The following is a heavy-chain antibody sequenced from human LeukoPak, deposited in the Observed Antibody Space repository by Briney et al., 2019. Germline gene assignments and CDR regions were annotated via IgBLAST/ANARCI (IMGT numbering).Heavy chain of an antibody. V-gene: IGHV1-18*01. J-gene: IGHJ4*02. Sequence: GASVKVSCKASGYTFTSYGISWVRQAPGQGLEWMGWISAYNGNTNYAQKLQGRVTMTTDTPTSTAYMELRSLRSDDTAVYYCARANPYYYGSGSYIVPDYWGQGTLVTVSS. D-gene: IGHD3-10*01. CDR1: GYTFTSYG. CDR2: ISAYNGNT. CDR3: ARANPYYYGSGSYIVPDY.